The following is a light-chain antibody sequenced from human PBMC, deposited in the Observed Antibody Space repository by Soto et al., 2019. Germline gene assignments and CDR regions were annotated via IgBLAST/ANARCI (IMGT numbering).Light chain of an antibody. Sequence: ELVMTQSPATLSVSPGGRATLSCRASQSVSRSYLAWYQQKPGQAHRLLMYGASSRATGIPDKFSGSGSGTDFTLTISRLEPEDCEVYYGQQYGSSSLTFGGGTKVDIK. V-gene: IGKV3-20*01. J-gene: IGKJ4*01. CDR2: GAS. CDR1: QSVSRSY. CDR3: QQYGSSSLT.